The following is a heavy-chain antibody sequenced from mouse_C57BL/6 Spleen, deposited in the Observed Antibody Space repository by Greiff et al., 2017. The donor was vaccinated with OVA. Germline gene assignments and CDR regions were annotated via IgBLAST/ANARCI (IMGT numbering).Heavy chain of an antibody. V-gene: IGHV1-81*01. D-gene: IGHD2-1*01. Sequence: VQLQQSGAELARPGASVKLSCKASGYTFTSYGISWVKQRTGQGLEWIGEIYPRRGNTYYNEKFKGKATLTADKSSSTAYMELRSLTSEDSAVYFCAREGLGNYPYAMDYWGQGTSVTVSS. CDR1: GYTFTSYG. CDR2: IYPRRGNT. CDR3: AREGLGNYPYAMDY. J-gene: IGHJ4*01.